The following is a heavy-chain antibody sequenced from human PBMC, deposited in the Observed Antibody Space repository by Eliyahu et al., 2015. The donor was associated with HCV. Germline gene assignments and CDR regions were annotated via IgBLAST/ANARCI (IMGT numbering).Heavy chain of an antibody. J-gene: IGHJ4*02. CDR2: IXGSGGTA. CDR1: GFTFSXYA. V-gene: IGHV3-23*01. D-gene: IGHD6-6*01. Sequence: EVQLLESGGGLVQPGGSLRLXCVASGFTFSXYAMGWVRQAPGKGLXWVSGIXGSGGTAYYSDSVRGRFTISRDNSENKLFVEMNSLRIEDTAVYYCAKSHIAARPRHFDYWGQGTLVTVSS. CDR3: AKSHIAARPRHFDY.